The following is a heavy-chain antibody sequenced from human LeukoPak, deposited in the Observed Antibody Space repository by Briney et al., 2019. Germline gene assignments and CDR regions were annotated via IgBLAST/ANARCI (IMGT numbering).Heavy chain of an antibody. J-gene: IGHJ4*02. CDR1: GGSISSYY. CDR3: ATTRFLEWLHLDY. Sequence: PSETLSLTCTVSGGSISSYYWSWIRQPPGKGLEWIGYIYYSGSTNYNPSLKSRVTISVDTSKNQFSLKLSSVTAADTAVYYCATTRFLEWLHLDYWGQGTLVTVSS. D-gene: IGHD3-3*01. CDR2: IYYSGST. V-gene: IGHV4-59*01.